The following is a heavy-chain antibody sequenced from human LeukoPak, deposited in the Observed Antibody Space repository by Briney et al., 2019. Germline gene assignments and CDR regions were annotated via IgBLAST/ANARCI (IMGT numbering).Heavy chain of an antibody. V-gene: IGHV1-2*02. D-gene: IGHD6-19*01. CDR3: ARYFYGSGWDSNWFDP. CDR2: INPNSGGT. CDR1: GYTFTGYY. J-gene: IGHJ5*02. Sequence: ASVKVSCKASGYTFTGYYMHWVRQAPGQGLEWMGWINPNSGGTNYAQKFQGRVTMTRDTSISTACMELSRLRSDDTAVYYCARYFYGSGWDSNWFDPWGQGTLVTVSS.